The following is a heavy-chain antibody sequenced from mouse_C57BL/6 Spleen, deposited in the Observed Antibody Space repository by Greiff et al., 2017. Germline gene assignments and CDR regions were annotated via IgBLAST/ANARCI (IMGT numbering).Heavy chain of an antibody. D-gene: IGHD3-3*01. Sequence: VQLQQPGAELVRPGTSVKVSCKASGYAFTNYLIEWVKQRPGQGLEWIGVINPGSGGTNYNEKFKGKATLTVDKAYSTAYMQLSSLTSEDSAVYFCSSPINRAYDYAMDYWGQGTSVTVSS. CDR1: GYAFTNYL. J-gene: IGHJ4*01. CDR3: SSPINRAYDYAMDY. CDR2: INPGSGGT. V-gene: IGHV1-54*01.